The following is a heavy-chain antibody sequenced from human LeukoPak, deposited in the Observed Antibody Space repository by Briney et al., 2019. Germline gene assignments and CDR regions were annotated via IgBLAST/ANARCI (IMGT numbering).Heavy chain of an antibody. Sequence: PGGSLRLSCAASGFTFSSYWMTWVRQAPGKGLEWVANIKHDGSNKYYADSVKGRFTISRDNSKNTLYLQMNSLRAEDTAVYYCAKSNRGGNSLSMDVWGKGTTVTVSS. CDR2: IKHDGSNK. CDR1: GFTFSSYW. D-gene: IGHD4-23*01. V-gene: IGHV3-7*01. CDR3: AKSNRGGNSLSMDV. J-gene: IGHJ6*03.